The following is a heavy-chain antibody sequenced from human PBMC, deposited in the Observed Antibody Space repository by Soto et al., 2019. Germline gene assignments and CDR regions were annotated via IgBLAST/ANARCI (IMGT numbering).Heavy chain of an antibody. V-gene: IGHV1-18*01. Sequence: QVQLVQSGAEVKKPGASVQVSCKASGYTFTSYGISWVRQAPGQGLEWMGWISAYNGNTNYAQKLQGRVTMTTDTSTSKAYMELRSLRADATGVYYCAIEPKRADPFDPWGQGTLVTVSS. CDR3: AIEPKRADPFDP. CDR2: ISAYNGNT. J-gene: IGHJ5*02. CDR1: GYTFTSYG. D-gene: IGHD1-1*01.